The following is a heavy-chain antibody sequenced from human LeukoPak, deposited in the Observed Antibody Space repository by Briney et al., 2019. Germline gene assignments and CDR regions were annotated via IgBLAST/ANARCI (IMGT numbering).Heavy chain of an antibody. CDR1: GGSISSYY. D-gene: IGHD6-13*01. V-gene: IGHV4-59*06. CDR2: IYYSGST. J-gene: IGHJ4*02. Sequence: SETLSLTCTVSGGSISSYYWSWIRQHPGKGLEWIGYIYYSGSTYYNPSLKSRVTISVDTSKNQFSLKLSSVTAADTAVYYCAGYSSSWFNFDYWGQGTLVTVSS. CDR3: AGYSSSWFNFDY.